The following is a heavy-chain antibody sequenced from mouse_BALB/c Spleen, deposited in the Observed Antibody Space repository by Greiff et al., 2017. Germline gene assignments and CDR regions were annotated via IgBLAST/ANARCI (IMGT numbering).Heavy chain of an antibody. CDR2: ISYDGSN. CDR1: GYSITSGYY. V-gene: IGHV3-6*02. J-gene: IGHJ4*01. CDR3: ARGGGTGEDY. D-gene: IGHD4-1*01. Sequence: EVQLQQSGPGLVKPSQSLSLTCSVTGYSITSGYYWNWIRQFPGNKLEWMGYISYDGSNNYNPSLKNRISITRDTSKNQFFLKLNSVTTEDTATYYCARGGGTGEDYWGQGTSVTVSS.